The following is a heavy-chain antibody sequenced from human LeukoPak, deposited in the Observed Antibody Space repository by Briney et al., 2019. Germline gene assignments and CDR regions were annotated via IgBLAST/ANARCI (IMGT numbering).Heavy chain of an antibody. J-gene: IGHJ4*02. CDR2: ISTTGGT. CDR1: GGSISSYS. D-gene: IGHD5-18*01. Sequence: SETLSLTCTVSGGSISSYSWSWIRQPAGKGLEWIGRISTTGGTNCNPSLKSRVTISVDKSKNQFSLKLSSVTAADTAVYYCARDRRIQLKQGFDYWGQGTLVTVSS. CDR3: ARDRRIQLKQGFDY. V-gene: IGHV4-4*07.